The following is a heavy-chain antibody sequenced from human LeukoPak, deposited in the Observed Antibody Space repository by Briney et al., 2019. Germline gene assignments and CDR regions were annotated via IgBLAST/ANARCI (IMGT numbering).Heavy chain of an antibody. Sequence: SETLSLTCTVSGGSISSSSYYWGWIRQPPGKGLEWIGSIYYSGSTYYNPSLKSRVTISVDTSKNQFSLKLSSVTAADTAVYYCARGAEISPREWLVRGRRPGYFDLWGRGTLVTVSS. V-gene: IGHV4-39*01. J-gene: IGHJ2*01. D-gene: IGHD6-19*01. CDR1: GGSISSSSYY. CDR3: ARGAEISPREWLVRGRRPGYFDL. CDR2: IYYSGST.